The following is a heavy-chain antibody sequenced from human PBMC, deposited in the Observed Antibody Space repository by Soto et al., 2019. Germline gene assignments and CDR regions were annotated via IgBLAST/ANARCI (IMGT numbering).Heavy chain of an antibody. Sequence: GASVKVSCKASGYTFTGYYMHWVRQAPGQGLEWMGWINPNSGGTNYAQKFQGWVTMTRDTSISTAYMELSRLRSGDTAVYYCARACTMVRGVITPYYGMDVWGQGTTVTVSS. CDR3: ARACTMVRGVITPYYGMDV. V-gene: IGHV1-2*04. CDR2: INPNSGGT. D-gene: IGHD3-10*01. CDR1: GYTFTGYY. J-gene: IGHJ6*02.